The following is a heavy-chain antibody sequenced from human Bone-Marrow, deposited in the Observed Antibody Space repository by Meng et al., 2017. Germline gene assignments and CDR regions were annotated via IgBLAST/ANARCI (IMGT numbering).Heavy chain of an antibody. CDR3: ARTLYSSSWVIDY. D-gene: IGHD6-13*01. CDR2: MNPNSGNT. Sequence: QGQLVQSGAEGKKLGASVKVFCKASGYTFTSYDINWVRQATGQGLEWMGWMNPNSGNTGYAQKFQGRVTITRNTSISTAYMELSSLRSEDTAVYYCARTLYSSSWVIDYWGQGTLVTVSS. J-gene: IGHJ4*02. CDR1: GYTFTSYD. V-gene: IGHV1-8*03.